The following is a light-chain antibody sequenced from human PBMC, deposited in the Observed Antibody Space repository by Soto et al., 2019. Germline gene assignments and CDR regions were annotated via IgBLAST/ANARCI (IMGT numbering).Light chain of an antibody. Sequence: EIVLTQSPGTLSLSPGERATLSCRASQSVSSSYLAWYQQKPGQAPRLLIYGASSRATGIPDRFSGSGSGTDFTITISRLEPEDFAVYYCQQYGSSPRLTFGVGTKVEIK. CDR3: QQYGSSPRLT. CDR1: QSVSSSY. J-gene: IGKJ4*01. V-gene: IGKV3-20*01. CDR2: GAS.